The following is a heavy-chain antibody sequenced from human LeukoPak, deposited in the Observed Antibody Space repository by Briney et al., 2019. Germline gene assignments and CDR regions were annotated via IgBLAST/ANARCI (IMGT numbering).Heavy chain of an antibody. J-gene: IGHJ5*02. CDR1: GYTFTGYY. V-gene: IGHV1-2*02. CDR3: ARGGYYYDSSGSLGGP. D-gene: IGHD3-22*01. Sequence: ASVKVSCKASGYTFTGYYMHWVGQAPGQGLEWMGWINPNSGGTNYAQKFQGRVTMTRDTSISTAYMELSRLRSDDTAVYYCARGGYYYDSSGSLGGPWGQGTLVTVSS. CDR2: INPNSGGT.